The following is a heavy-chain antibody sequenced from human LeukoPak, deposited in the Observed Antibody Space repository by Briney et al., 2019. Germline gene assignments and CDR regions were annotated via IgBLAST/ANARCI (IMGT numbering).Heavy chain of an antibody. D-gene: IGHD3-22*01. Sequence: KPSETLSLTCTVSGGSISSYYWSWIRQPPGKGLEWIGYIYYSGSTNYNPSLKSRVTISVDTSKNQFSLKLSSVTAADTAVYYCARSKTWYDSRPFDYWGQGTLVTVSS. CDR1: GGSISSYY. V-gene: IGHV4-59*01. CDR3: ARSKTWYDSRPFDY. CDR2: IYYSGST. J-gene: IGHJ4*02.